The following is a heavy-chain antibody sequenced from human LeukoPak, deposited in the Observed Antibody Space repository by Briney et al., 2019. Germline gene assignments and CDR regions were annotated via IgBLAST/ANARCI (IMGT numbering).Heavy chain of an antibody. J-gene: IGHJ4*02. CDR1: GGSISSYY. Sequence: PSQTLSLTCTVYGGSISSYYWSWIRQPPGKGLEWIGYIYCSGSTNYNPSLKSRVTISVYTSKNQFSLKLSSVTAADTAVYYCARLGSGWYGGPDYWGQGTLVTVAS. V-gene: IGHV4-59*08. CDR3: ARLGSGWYGGPDY. D-gene: IGHD6-19*01. CDR2: IYCSGST.